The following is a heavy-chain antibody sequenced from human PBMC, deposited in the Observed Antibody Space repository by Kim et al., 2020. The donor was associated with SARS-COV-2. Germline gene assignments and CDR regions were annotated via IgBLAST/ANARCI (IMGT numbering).Heavy chain of an antibody. CDR3: ARSSLGSYYYGMDV. CDR1: GYTFTSYA. J-gene: IGHJ6*02. D-gene: IGHD2-15*01. Sequence: ASVKVSCKASGYTFTSYAMNWVRQAPGQGLEWMGWINTNTGNPTYAQGFTGRFVFSLDTSVSTAYLQISSLKAEDTAVYYCARSSLGSYYYGMDVWGQGTTVTVSS. V-gene: IGHV7-4-1*02. CDR2: INTNTGNP.